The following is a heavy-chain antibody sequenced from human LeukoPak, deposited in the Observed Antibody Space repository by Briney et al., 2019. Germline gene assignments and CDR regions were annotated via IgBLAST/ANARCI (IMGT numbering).Heavy chain of an antibody. CDR2: INPSGGST. J-gene: IGHJ6*03. CDR1: GYSFTSYY. V-gene: IGHV1-46*01. CDR3: ARGYYYYMDV. Sequence: SVKVSCKASGYSFTSYYMHGVRQAPGQGLEGMGIINPSGGSTRYAQKFQGRVTMTSDMSTSTVYMELSSLRSEDTAVYYCARGYYYYMDVWGKGTTVTDSS.